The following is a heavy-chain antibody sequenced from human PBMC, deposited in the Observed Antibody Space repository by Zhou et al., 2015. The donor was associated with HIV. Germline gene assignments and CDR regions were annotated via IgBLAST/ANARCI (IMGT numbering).Heavy chain of an antibody. J-gene: IGHJ3*01. Sequence: LLQSGPEVRKPGSSVKVSCKASGGTFSGSDLSWVRQAPGQGLEWMGRITPMFDIHTYAEKFRARLNITVDRHTSAAYMELSSLTSEDTAVYFCARGNMNHDYGLDLWGQGTKVIVS. CDR1: GGTFSGSD. V-gene: IGHV1-69*17. CDR3: ARGNMNHDYGLDL. CDR2: ITPMFDIH. D-gene: IGHD4/OR15-4a*01.